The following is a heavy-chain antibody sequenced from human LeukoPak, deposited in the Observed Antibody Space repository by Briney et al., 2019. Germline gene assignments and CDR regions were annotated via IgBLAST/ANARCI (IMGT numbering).Heavy chain of an antibody. V-gene: IGHV1-2*02. Sequence: ASVKVSCKASGYTFTAYYMHWVRQAPGQGLEWMGWINPNSGATNYAQKFQGRVTMTRGTSISTAYMELSRLRSDDTAMYYCARDGSTAMLRFPFDYWGQGTLVTVSS. CDR1: GYTFTAYY. CDR2: INPNSGAT. D-gene: IGHD5-18*01. J-gene: IGHJ4*02. CDR3: ARDGSTAMLRFPFDY.